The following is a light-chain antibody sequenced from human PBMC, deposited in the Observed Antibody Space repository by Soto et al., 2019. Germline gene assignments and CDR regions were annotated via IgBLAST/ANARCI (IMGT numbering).Light chain of an antibody. V-gene: IGKV1-5*01. CDR2: DAS. CDR3: QQYNTYSWT. CDR1: QSISTW. J-gene: IGKJ1*01. Sequence: IQMTQSPSTLSASVGDRVTITCRASQSISTWLAWYQQKPGKVPKVLIYDASRLESGVPSRFSGSGSGTEFTLTISSLQPVDFATYYCQQYNTYSWTFGQGTKADIK.